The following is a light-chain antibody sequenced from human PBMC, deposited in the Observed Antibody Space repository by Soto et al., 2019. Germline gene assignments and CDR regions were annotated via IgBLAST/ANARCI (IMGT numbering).Light chain of an antibody. Sequence: EIVMTQSPATLSVSPGERATLSFSASKSVSSNLAWYQQKPGQAPRLLIYGASTRAAGFPDRFSGSGSGTDFTLTISRLEPEDFAVYYCQQYGTSPWTFGQGTKVDIK. CDR1: KSVSSN. V-gene: IGKV3-20*01. CDR3: QQYGTSPWT. CDR2: GAS. J-gene: IGKJ1*01.